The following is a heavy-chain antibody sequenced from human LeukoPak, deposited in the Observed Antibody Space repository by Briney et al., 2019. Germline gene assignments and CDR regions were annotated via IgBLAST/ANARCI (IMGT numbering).Heavy chain of an antibody. V-gene: IGHV3-23*01. D-gene: IGHD5-24*01. Sequence: PGGSLRLSCAASGFTFSSYVMSWVRQAPGKGLEWVSAISGSGGSTYYADSVKGRFTISRDNSKNMLYLQMSSLRAEDTALYYCAKDTVKVTTIRRVPHYTDVWGKGTTVTISS. CDR1: GFTFSSYV. J-gene: IGHJ6*03. CDR3: AKDTVKVTTIRRVPHYTDV. CDR2: ISGSGGST.